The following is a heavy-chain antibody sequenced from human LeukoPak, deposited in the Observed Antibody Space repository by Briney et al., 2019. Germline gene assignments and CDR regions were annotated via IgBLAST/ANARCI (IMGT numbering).Heavy chain of an antibody. CDR1: GGSINTFY. Sequence: SETLSLTCTVSGGSINTFYWSWIRQPAGQGLEWIGRIYASGNTNYNPSLESRVTMSVDSSKNQFSLKLSSVTAADTAEYYCSRAAPLSHFDYWGQGALVTVSS. J-gene: IGHJ4*02. D-gene: IGHD2-2*01. V-gene: IGHV4-4*07. CDR2: IYASGNT. CDR3: SRAAPLSHFDY.